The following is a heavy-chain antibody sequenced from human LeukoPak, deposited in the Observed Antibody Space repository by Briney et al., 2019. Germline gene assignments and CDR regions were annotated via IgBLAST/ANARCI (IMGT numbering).Heavy chain of an antibody. CDR1: GFTFSSYS. J-gene: IGHJ3*02. CDR3: ARGGGSYFVDAFDI. Sequence: PGGSLRLSCAASGFTFSSYSRNWVRQAPGKGLEGSSSISSSSSYIYYADSVKGRFTISRDNAKNSLYLQMNSLRAEDTAVYYCARGGGSYFVDAFDIWGQGTMVTVSS. D-gene: IGHD1-26*01. V-gene: IGHV3-21*01. CDR2: ISSSSSYI.